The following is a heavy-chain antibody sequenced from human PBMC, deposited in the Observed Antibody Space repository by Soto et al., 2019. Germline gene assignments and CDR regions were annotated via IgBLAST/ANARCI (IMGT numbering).Heavy chain of an antibody. Sequence: GGSLRLSCAASGFTFSDYYMSWIRQAPGKGLEWVSYISSSSSYTNYADSVKGRFTISRDNAKNSLYLQMNSLRAEDTAVYYCARTVEGGNLFYGLDVWGQGTTVTVS. CDR3: ARTVEGGNLFYGLDV. V-gene: IGHV3-11*06. CDR1: GFTFSDYY. J-gene: IGHJ6*02. CDR2: ISSSSSYT. D-gene: IGHD2-15*01.